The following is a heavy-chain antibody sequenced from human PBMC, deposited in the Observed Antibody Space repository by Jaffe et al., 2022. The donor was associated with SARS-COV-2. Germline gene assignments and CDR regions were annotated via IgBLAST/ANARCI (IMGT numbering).Heavy chain of an antibody. CDR3: ARDSSGYYAFDM. J-gene: IGHJ3*02. CDR1: GFTFTALSV. CDR2: INGGNGNT. D-gene: IGHD3-22*01. Sequence: QVQLVQSGAEVKKPGASVKVSCKSSGFTFTALSVIHWVRQAPGQRPEWMGWINGGNGNTKYSQKFQGTVIVSTDPSANTVYMELSSLRSEDTAIYYCARDSSGYYAFDMWGQGTKVIVSS. V-gene: IGHV1-3*01.